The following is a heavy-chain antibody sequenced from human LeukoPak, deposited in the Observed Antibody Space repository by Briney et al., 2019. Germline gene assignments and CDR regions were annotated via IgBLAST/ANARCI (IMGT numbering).Heavy chain of an antibody. Sequence: GGSLRLSCAASGFSFSGHWMHWARQLPGKGLVWVSRISPTGSTTSYADSVKGRFTVSRDNAKNTLYLQVNNLRAEDTAVYYCARGPNSNWSGLDFWGQGTLLTVSS. V-gene: IGHV3-74*01. D-gene: IGHD6-6*01. CDR3: ARGPNSNWSGLDF. CDR2: ISPTGSTT. J-gene: IGHJ4*02. CDR1: GFSFSGHW.